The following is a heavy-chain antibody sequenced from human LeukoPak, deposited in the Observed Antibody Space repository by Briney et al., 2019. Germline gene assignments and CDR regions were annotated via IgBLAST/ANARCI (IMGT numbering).Heavy chain of an antibody. CDR1: GYTFTSYY. D-gene: IGHD5-18*01. CDR2: INPSGGST. V-gene: IGHV1-46*01. CDR3: ARDAAAAMVVGYYYYMDV. Sequence: ASVKVSCKASGYTFTSYYMHWVRQAPGQGLEWMGIINPSGGSTSYAQKFQGRVTMTRDTSTSTVYMELSSLRSEDTAVYYCARDAAAAMVVGYYYYMDVWGKGTTVTVSS. J-gene: IGHJ6*03.